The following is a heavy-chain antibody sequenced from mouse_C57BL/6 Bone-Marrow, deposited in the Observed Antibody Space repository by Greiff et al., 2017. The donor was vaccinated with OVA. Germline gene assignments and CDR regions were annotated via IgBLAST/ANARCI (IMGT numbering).Heavy chain of an antibody. CDR1: GYTFTSYG. V-gene: IGHV1-81*01. J-gene: IGHJ4*01. Sequence: VQLQESGAELARPGASVKLSCKASGYTFTSYGISWVKQRTGQGLEWIGEIYPRSGNTYYNEKFKGKATLTADKSSSTAYMELRSLTSEDSAVYFCAGGAVVAKNAMDYWGQGTSVTVSS. CDR2: IYPRSGNT. CDR3: AGGAVVAKNAMDY. D-gene: IGHD1-1*01.